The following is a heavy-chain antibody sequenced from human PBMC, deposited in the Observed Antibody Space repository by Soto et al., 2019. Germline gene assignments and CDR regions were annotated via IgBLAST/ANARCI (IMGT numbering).Heavy chain of an antibody. Sequence: QVQLVQSGAEVKKPGASVKVSCKASGYTFTSYYMHWVRQAPGQGLEWMGIINPSGGSTSYAQKCQGRVTMTRDTSTSTVYMELSSLRSEDTAVYYCARVGGIAAAGTPLRYWGQGTLVTVSS. CDR3: ARVGGIAAAGTPLRY. V-gene: IGHV1-46*03. CDR2: INPSGGST. J-gene: IGHJ4*02. CDR1: GYTFTSYY. D-gene: IGHD6-13*01.